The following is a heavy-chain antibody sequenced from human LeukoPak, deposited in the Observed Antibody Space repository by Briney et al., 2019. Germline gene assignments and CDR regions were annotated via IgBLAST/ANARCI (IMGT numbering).Heavy chain of an antibody. J-gene: IGHJ6*02. CDR3: ARDLPYYDILTGYWNYYYYGMDV. CDR1: GFTFSSYA. CDR2: ISYDGSNK. V-gene: IGHV3-30-3*01. D-gene: IGHD3-9*01. Sequence: GRSLRLSCAASGFTFSSYAMHWVRQAPGKGLEWAAVISYDGSNKYYADSVKGRFTISRDNSKNTLYLQMNSLRAEDTAVYYCARDLPYYDILTGYWNYYYYGMDVWGQGTTVTVSS.